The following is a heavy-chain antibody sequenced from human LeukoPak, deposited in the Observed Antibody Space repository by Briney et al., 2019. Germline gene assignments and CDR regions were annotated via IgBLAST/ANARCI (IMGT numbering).Heavy chain of an antibody. CDR2: IYYSGST. V-gene: IGHV4-59*01. CDR1: GGSISSYY. CDR3: ARGGPPGYYYDYYMDV. J-gene: IGHJ6*03. Sequence: PSETLSLTCTVSGGSISSYYWSWIRKTPGKGLEWIGYIYYSGSTNFNPSLKSRVTISVDTSKNQFSLKMSSVTAADTAVYFCARGGPPGYYYDYYMDVWGKGTTVTISS.